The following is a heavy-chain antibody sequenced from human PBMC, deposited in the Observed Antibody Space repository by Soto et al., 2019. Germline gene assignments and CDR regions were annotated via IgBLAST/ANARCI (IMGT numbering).Heavy chain of an antibody. CDR3: ARAGQWLDNWFDP. J-gene: IGHJ5*02. V-gene: IGHV1-8*01. Sequence: GASVKVSCKASGYTFTIYDINWVLQATGQGLEWMGWMNPNSGNSGYAQKFQGRVTMTRNTSISTAYMELSSLRSEDTAVYYCARAGQWLDNWFDPWGQGTLVTVSS. CDR1: GYTFTIYD. CDR2: MNPNSGNS. D-gene: IGHD6-19*01.